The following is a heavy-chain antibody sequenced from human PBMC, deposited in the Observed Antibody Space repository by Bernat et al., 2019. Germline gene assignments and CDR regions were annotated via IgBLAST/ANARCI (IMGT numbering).Heavy chain of an antibody. V-gene: IGHV1-46*01. D-gene: IGHD2-2*01. CDR1: GYTFTSYY. J-gene: IGHJ2*01. CDR2: INPSGGST. CDR3: AREPAGGGWYFDL. Sequence: QVQLVQSGAEVKKPGASVKVSCKASGYTFTSYYMHWVRQAPGQGLEWMGIINPSGGSTSYAQKFQGRVTMTRDTSTSTVYMGLSSLRSEDTAVYYCAREPAGGGWYFDLWGRGTLVTVSS.